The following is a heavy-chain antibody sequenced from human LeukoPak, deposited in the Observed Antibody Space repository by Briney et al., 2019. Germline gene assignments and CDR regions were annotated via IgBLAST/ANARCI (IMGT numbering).Heavy chain of an antibody. CDR3: ARSKAHLSTSWYGNWFDP. V-gene: IGHV4-59*08. CDR1: GGSISSYY. D-gene: IGHD2-2*01. CDR2: IYYSGST. Sequence: PSETLSLTCTVSGGSISSYYWSWIRQPPGKGLEWSGYIYYSGSTNYNPSLKSRVTISVDTSKNQFSLKLSSVTAADTAVYYCARSKAHLSTSWYGNWFDPWGQGTLVTVSS. J-gene: IGHJ5*02.